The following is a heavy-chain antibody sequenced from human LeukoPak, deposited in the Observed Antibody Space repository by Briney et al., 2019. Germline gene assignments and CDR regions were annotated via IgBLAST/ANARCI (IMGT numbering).Heavy chain of an antibody. V-gene: IGHV3-48*04. CDR1: GFTFSSYT. CDR3: AKDLHYGSADY. Sequence: GGSLRLSCAASGFTFSSYTMNWVRQAPGKGLEWVSYISSSTGTIYYADSVKGRFTISRDNAKNALYLQMNSLRAEDTAVYYCAKDLHYGSADYWGQGTLVTVSS. J-gene: IGHJ4*02. D-gene: IGHD3-10*01. CDR2: ISSSTGTI.